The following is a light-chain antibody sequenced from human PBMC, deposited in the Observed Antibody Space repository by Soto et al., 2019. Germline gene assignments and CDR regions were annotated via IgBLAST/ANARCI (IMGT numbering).Light chain of an antibody. CDR3: CSYADSSRIYV. V-gene: IGLV2-23*01. J-gene: IGLJ1*01. Sequence: QSALTQPASVSGSPGQSITISCTGTSSDVGSYNLVAWYQQHPGKAPKLMIYEGSKRPSGISNRFSGSKSGNTASLTISGLLAEDEADYYCCSYADSSRIYVFGSGTKLTVL. CDR1: SSDVGSYNL. CDR2: EGS.